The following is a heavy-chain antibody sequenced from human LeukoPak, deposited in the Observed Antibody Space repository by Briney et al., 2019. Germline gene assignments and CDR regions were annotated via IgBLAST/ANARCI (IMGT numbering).Heavy chain of an antibody. J-gene: IGHJ5*02. CDR2: FTSRSRSI. CDR1: GFTFSSYS. CDR3: ARDSRMNYYAS. Sequence: GGSLRLSCAASGFTFSSYSMTWVRQAPGKGLEWLSSFTSRSRSIYYADSVKGRFTISRDNAVNSLYLQMNSLRAEDTAMYYCARDSRMNYYASWGRGTLVTVSS. V-gene: IGHV3-21*01. D-gene: IGHD3-3*01.